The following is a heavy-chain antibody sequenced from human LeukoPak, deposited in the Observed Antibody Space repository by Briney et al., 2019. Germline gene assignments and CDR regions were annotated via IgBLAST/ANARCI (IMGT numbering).Heavy chain of an antibody. Sequence: GASVRVSCKASGYTFTSYGISWVRQAPGQGLEWMGRISVYIGNTNYAQKLQGRVTMTTDTSTSTAYMELRSLRSDDTAVYYCARDEYSSGWYENYYYYMDVWGKGTTVTVS. D-gene: IGHD6-19*01. V-gene: IGHV1-18*01. CDR3: ARDEYSSGWYENYYYYMDV. J-gene: IGHJ6*03. CDR1: GYTFTSYG. CDR2: ISVYIGNT.